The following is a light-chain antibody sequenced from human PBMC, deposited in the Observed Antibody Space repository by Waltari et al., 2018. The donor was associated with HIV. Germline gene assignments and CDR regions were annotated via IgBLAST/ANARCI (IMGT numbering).Light chain of an antibody. CDR1: TSNIGPNF. CDR3: ASWDNTLSGYVA. J-gene: IGLJ2*01. V-gene: IGLV1-47*01. CDR2: KNI. Sequence: QSVLTQPPSASGTPGQRVTISCSGSTSNIGPNFVYWYQHIPGMAPKLLIYKNICRASGVPDRFSGSKYCISAYRAISGLRSDVAADYCCASWDNTLSGYVAFGGGTKLTVL.